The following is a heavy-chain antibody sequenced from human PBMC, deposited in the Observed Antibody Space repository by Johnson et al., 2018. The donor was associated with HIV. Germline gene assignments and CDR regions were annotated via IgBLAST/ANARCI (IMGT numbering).Heavy chain of an antibody. CDR1: GFTFSSYA. Sequence: QEQLVESGGGVVQPGRSLRLSCAASGFTFSSYAMHWVRQAPGKGLEWVAVISYDGSNKYYADSVKGRFTISRDNSKSTLFLHMNTLRVEDTAVYYCATPTGSDAFDVWGQGTLVTVSS. CDR2: ISYDGSNK. D-gene: IGHD1-1*01. V-gene: IGHV3-30*04. CDR3: ATPTGSDAFDV. J-gene: IGHJ3*01.